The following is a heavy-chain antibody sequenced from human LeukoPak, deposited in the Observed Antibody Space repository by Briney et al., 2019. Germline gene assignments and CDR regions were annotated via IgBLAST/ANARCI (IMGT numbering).Heavy chain of an antibody. CDR3: ARGGYYYDSSGYSHLPDY. CDR1: GGTFSSYA. CDR2: IIPIVGTT. V-gene: IGHV1-69*13. J-gene: IGHJ4*02. Sequence: SVKVSCKASGGTFSSYAFSWVRQAPGQGLEWMGGIIPIVGTTNYAQMFQGRVTITADESTSTAYMELSSLRSEDTAAYYCARGGYYYDSSGYSHLPDYWGQGTLVTVSA. D-gene: IGHD3-22*01.